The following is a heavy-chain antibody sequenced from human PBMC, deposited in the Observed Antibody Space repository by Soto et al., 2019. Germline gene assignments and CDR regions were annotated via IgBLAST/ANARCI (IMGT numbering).Heavy chain of an antibody. V-gene: IGHV3-74*01. CDR1: GFPFSISW. CDR2: ITGDGSTT. CDR3: ARLTDY. Sequence: EVQLVESGGGLVQPGGSLRLSCAASGFPFSISWMHWVRQAPGKGLVWVAHITGDGSTTTYADSVKGRFTISRDNAKNMLYLQMNSLRVDDTAVYYCARLTDYWGQGTLVTVAS. J-gene: IGHJ4*02.